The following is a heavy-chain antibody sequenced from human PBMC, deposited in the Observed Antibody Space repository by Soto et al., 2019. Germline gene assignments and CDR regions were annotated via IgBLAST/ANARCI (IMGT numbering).Heavy chain of an antibody. J-gene: IGHJ4*02. D-gene: IGHD6-13*01. CDR3: AKFWGPVTAAVDDY. Sequence: EASVKVSCKASGYTFTSYAMHWVRQAPGQRLEWMGWIDAGNGNTKYSQKFQGRVTITRDTSASTAYMELSSLRSEDTAVYYCAKFWGPVTAAVDDYWGQGTLVTVSS. V-gene: IGHV1-3*01. CDR1: GYTFTSYA. CDR2: IDAGNGNT.